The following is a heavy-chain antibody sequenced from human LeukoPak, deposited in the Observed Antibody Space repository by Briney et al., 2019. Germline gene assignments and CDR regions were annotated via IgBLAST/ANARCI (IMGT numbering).Heavy chain of an antibody. CDR1: GFTFTSYD. V-gene: IGHV3-48*03. J-gene: IGHJ6*02. Sequence: SGGSLRLSCAASGFTFTSYDMNWVRQAPGKGLEWVSYISSSGDTIYYTDSVKGRFTISRDNAKNSLFLQMNSLRAEDTAVYYCARPPSITNPYYGLGVWGQGTTVTVSS. CDR3: ARPPSITNPYYGLGV. CDR2: ISSSGDTI. D-gene: IGHD3-3*01.